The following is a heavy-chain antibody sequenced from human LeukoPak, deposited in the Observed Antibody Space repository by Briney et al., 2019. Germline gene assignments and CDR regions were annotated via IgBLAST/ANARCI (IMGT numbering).Heavy chain of an antibody. V-gene: IGHV4-39*01. CDR2: IYYSGNT. Sequence: SETLSLTCTVSDGSISSSSYYWGWIRQPPGKGLEWIGSIYYSGNTYYNASLKSQVSISIDTSKNQFSLKLTSVTAADTAVYYCARQTGSGLFILPGGQGTLVTVSS. CDR1: DGSISSSSYY. CDR3: ARQTGSGLFILP. D-gene: IGHD3-10*01. J-gene: IGHJ4*02.